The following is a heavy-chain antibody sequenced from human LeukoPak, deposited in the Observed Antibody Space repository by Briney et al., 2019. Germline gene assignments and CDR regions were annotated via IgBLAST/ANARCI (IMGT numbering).Heavy chain of an antibody. Sequence: GGSLRLSCAASGFTFSNYWMHWVRQAPGKGLVWVSRINSDASSTSYADSVKGRFTISRDNAKSTLFLQMNSLRAEDTAVYYCASLSMVTPFDYWGQGTLDTVSS. D-gene: IGHD4-17*01. CDR2: INSDASST. J-gene: IGHJ4*02. CDR3: ASLSMVTPFDY. CDR1: GFTFSNYW. V-gene: IGHV3-74*01.